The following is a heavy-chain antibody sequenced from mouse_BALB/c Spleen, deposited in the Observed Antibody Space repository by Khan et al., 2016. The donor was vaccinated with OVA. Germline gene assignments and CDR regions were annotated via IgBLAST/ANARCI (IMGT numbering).Heavy chain of an antibody. CDR1: GYTFSNYV. Sequence: EVQLQESGPELVEPGASVKMSCKASGYTFSNYVIHWMKQTPGQGLEWIAYINPYNAGTRYNEKFKGKATLTSDISSTTAYMELNSLTSEDSAVYYCAREASSWDVSFPYWGQATLVTVSA. J-gene: IGHJ3*01. D-gene: IGHD4-1*01. CDR3: AREASSWDVSFPY. V-gene: IGHV1S136*01. CDR2: INPYNAGT.